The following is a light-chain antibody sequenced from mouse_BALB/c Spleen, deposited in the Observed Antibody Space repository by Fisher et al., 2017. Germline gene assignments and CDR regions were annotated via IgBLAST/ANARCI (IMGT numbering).Light chain of an antibody. J-gene: IGKJ2*01. Sequence: DIVLTQSPAIMSASLGERVTMTCTASSSVSSSYLHWYQQKSGASPKLWIYSTSNLASGVPARFSGSGSGTSYSLTISSVEAEDAATYYCQQWSSNPYTFGGGTKLEIK. CDR2: STS. CDR1: SSVSSSY. V-gene: IGKV4-57-1*01. CDR3: QQWSSNPYT.